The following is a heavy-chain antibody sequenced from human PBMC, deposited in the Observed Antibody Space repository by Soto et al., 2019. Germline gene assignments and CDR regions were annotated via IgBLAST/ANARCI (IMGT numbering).Heavy chain of an antibody. CDR2: IYYAGST. Sequence: SATLSLTCTVSGGSITSSTYYWGWIRQPPGKGLEYIGSIYYAGSTYYTPSLKSRFTIPVDTSKNQFSLKVNSVTAADTAMYYCVRHRGGSSNFDFWGPGTLVTVSS. J-gene: IGHJ4*02. V-gene: IGHV4-39*01. CDR3: VRHRGGSSNFDF. D-gene: IGHD6-6*01. CDR1: GGSITSSTYY.